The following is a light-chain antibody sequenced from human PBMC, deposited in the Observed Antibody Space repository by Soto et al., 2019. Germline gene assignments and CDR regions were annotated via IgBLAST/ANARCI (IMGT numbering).Light chain of an antibody. CDR1: QSVLYSSNNKNF. CDR2: LAS. Sequence: DIVMTQSPDSLAVSLGERATINCKSSQSVLYSSNNKNFLAWYQQKPGQPPKLIISLASTRESGVPDRFSGSGSGTDVALTISSLQAEDVAVYFCQHYYNTPWTFGQGTKVEIK. J-gene: IGKJ1*01. V-gene: IGKV4-1*01. CDR3: QHYYNTPWT.